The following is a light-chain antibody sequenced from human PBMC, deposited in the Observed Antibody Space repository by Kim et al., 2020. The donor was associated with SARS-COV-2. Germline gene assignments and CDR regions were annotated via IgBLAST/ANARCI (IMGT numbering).Light chain of an antibody. CDR3: QSSDGALTI. CDR1: DSDIGAGYD. CDR2: TND. Sequence: PGRRLTISCFGTDSDIGAGYDVHWYQQVPGTAPKLLIFTNDNRPSGVPDRFSGFKSGASAYLDISGLQSEDEAYYYCQSSDGALTIFGGGTQLTVL. J-gene: IGLJ2*01. V-gene: IGLV1-40*03.